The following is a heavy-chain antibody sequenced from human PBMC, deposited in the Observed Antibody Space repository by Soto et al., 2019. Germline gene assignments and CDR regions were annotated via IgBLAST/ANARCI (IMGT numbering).Heavy chain of an antibody. CDR2: ISAYNGNT. CDR3: ARVYYDILTGYEYYFDY. Sequence: APVKGSCKASGYTFTSYGISWVRQAPGQGLEWMGWISAYNGNTNYAQKLQGRVTMTTDTSTSTAYMELRSLRSDDTAVYYCARVYYDILTGYEYYFDYWGQGTLVTVSS. CDR1: GYTFTSYG. D-gene: IGHD3-9*01. J-gene: IGHJ4*02. V-gene: IGHV1-18*01.